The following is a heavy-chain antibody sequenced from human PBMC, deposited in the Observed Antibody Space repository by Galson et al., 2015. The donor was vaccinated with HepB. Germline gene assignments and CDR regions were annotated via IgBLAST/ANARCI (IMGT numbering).Heavy chain of an antibody. V-gene: IGHV1-3*01. D-gene: IGHD1-26*01. J-gene: IGHJ4*02. CDR3: ARSRVGATGGYWFDY. CDR2: INAGNGNT. Sequence: SVKVSCKASGYTFTSYAMHWVRQAPGQRLEWMGWINAGNGNTKYSQKFQGRVTITRDTSASTAYMELSSLRSEDTAVYYCARSRVGATGGYWFDYWGQGTLVTVSS. CDR1: GYTFTSYA.